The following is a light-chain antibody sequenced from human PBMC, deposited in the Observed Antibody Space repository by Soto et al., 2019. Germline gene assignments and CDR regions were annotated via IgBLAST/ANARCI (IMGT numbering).Light chain of an antibody. J-gene: IGKJ5*01. V-gene: IGKV3-20*01. Sequence: ETVLTQSPCTLSLSPGEGATLSFRASQSVRSTYLVWYQQKPGQAPRLLIYGASNRATGIPDRFSGGGSGTDFTLTISRLEPEDFAVYYCQQYGSSPINFGQGTRLEIK. CDR3: QQYGSSPIN. CDR1: QSVRSTY. CDR2: GAS.